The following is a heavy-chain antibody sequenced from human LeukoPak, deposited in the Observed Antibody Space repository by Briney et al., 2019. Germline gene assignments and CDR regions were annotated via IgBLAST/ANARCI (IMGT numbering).Heavy chain of an antibody. CDR1: GGSFSGYY. Sequence: SETLSLTCAVYGGSFSGYYWSWIRQPPGKGLEWIGEINHSGSTNYNPSLKSRVTISVDTSKNQFSLKLSSVTAADTAVYYCASVHPYCGGDCPWGEDYWGQGTLVTVSS. J-gene: IGHJ4*02. D-gene: IGHD2-21*02. V-gene: IGHV4-34*01. CDR3: ASVHPYCGGDCPWGEDY. CDR2: INHSGST.